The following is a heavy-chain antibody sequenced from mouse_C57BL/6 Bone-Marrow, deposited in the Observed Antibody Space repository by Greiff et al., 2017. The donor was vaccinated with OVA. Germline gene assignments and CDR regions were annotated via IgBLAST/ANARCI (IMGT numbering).Heavy chain of an antibody. Sequence: EVQRVESGGGLVKPGGSLKLSCAASGFTFSDYGMHWVRQAPEKGLEWVAYISSGSSTIYYADTVKGRFTISRDNAKNTLFLQMTSLRSEDTAMYYCARPGYYGSSDWFAYWGQGTLVTVSA. CDR3: ARPGYYGSSDWFAY. D-gene: IGHD1-1*01. V-gene: IGHV5-17*01. J-gene: IGHJ3*01. CDR2: ISSGSSTI. CDR1: GFTFSDYG.